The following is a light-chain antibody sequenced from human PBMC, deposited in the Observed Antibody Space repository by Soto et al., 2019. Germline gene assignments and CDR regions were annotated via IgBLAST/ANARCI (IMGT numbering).Light chain of an antibody. Sequence: LTQPTDTLSVSSGQRVTLSCRASQSISSYLAWYQQRPGQPSRLLIYDASNRATGIPARFSGSGSGTEFILTIRSVESEDFAIYYCQQHNDWPPFGQGTRLAI. CDR3: QQHNDWPP. V-gene: IGKV3-11*01. CDR2: DAS. J-gene: IGKJ5*01. CDR1: QSISSY.